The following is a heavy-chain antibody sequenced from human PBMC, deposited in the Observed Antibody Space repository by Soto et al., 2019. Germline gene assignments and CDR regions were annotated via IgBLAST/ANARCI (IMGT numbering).Heavy chain of an antibody. CDR2: IYDTGSV. V-gene: IGHV4-4*07. CDR3: ARVQRYSGSYRWFDP. CDR1: GGSIRDYY. D-gene: IGHD5-12*01. Sequence: SETLSLTCTVSGGSIRDYYWSWIRQPAGKGLEWIGRIYDTGSVNYNPSLKSRVTMSVDTSQNQLSLKLSPVTAANTAVYYCARVQRYSGSYRWFDPWGQGTLVTVSS. J-gene: IGHJ5*02.